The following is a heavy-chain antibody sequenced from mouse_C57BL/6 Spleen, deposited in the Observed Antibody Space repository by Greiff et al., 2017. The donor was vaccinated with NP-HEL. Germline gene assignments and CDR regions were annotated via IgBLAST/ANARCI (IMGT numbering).Heavy chain of an antibody. V-gene: IGHV1-5*01. CDR1: GYTFTSYW. Sequence: EVQLQQSGTVLARPGASVKMSCKTSGYTFTSYWMHWVKQRPGQGLEWIGAIYPGNSDTSYNQKFKGKAKLTAVTSASTAYMELSSLTNEDSAVYYCTREKANWVYAMDYWGQGTSVTVSS. J-gene: IGHJ4*01. CDR3: TREKANWVYAMDY. CDR2: IYPGNSDT. D-gene: IGHD4-1*01.